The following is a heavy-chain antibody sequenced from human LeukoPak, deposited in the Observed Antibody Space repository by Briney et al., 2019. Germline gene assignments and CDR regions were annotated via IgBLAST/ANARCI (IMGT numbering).Heavy chain of an antibody. V-gene: IGHV3-74*01. CDR2: NPDGSST. Sequence: GGSLRLSCAASGFTFSGYWMHWVRQAPGKGLVWVSRNPDGSSTIYADSVKGRFTISRDNAKNTLYLQINSLRAEDTAVYYCARDQHYSSDYWGQGTLVTVSS. CDR3: ARDQHYSSDY. CDR1: GFTFSGYW. J-gene: IGHJ4*02. D-gene: IGHD2-21*01.